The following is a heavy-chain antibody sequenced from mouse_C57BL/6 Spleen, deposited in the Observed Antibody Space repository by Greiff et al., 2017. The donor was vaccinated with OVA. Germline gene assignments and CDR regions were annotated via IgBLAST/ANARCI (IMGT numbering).Heavy chain of an antibody. CDR2: IYPGDGDT. V-gene: IGHV1-82*01. D-gene: IGHD1-1*01. CDR3: ASHYYGSSYYAMDY. Sequence: QVQLKQSGPELVKPGASVKISCKASGYAFSSSWMNWVKQRPGKGLEWIGRIYPGDGDTNYNGKFKGKATLTADKSSSTAYMQRSSLTSEDSAVYFGASHYYGSSYYAMDYWGQGTSVTVSS. J-gene: IGHJ4*01. CDR1: GYAFSSSW.